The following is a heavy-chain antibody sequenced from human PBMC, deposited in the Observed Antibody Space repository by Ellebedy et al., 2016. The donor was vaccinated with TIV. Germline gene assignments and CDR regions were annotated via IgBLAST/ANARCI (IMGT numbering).Heavy chain of an antibody. D-gene: IGHD2-15*01. J-gene: IGHJ4*01. V-gene: IGHV3-30-3*01. CDR2: ISNDGSNK. CDR1: GLTFSRYP. CDR3: ARDPTGGPPWWGYFDY. Sequence: PGGSLRLSCAASGLTFSRYPLHWVRQAPGKGLEWVAVISNDGSNKYYANSVKGRFTISRDNSKNTLYLQMNSLRTEDTAVYYCARDPTGGPPWWGYFDYWGQGTPVTVSS.